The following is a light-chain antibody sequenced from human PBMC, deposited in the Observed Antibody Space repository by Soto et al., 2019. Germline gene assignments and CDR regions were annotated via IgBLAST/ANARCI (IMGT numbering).Light chain of an antibody. CDR1: QGIGGY. CDR2: AAS. Sequence: AIRMTQSPSSRSASTGDRVTITCRASQGIGGYLAWYQVKPGKAHKLLMFAASTLQRGVPSRLSGSGSGTDLHMTSSYLQSEDFSNYYCQQYYAYPRTGGQGPMVDIQ. CDR3: QQYYAYPRT. V-gene: IGKV1-8*01. J-gene: IGKJ1*01.